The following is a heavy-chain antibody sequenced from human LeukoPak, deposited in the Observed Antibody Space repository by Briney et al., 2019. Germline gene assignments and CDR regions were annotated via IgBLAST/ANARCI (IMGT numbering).Heavy chain of an antibody. Sequence: ASVKVSCKASGYTFTGYYMHWVRQAPGQGLEWMGLINPSGGSTSYAQKFQGRVTMTRDTSTSTVYMELSSLRSEDTAVYYCARGSAEEKQSWLQGQNWFDPWGQGTLVTVSS. CDR1: GYTFTGYY. CDR3: ARGSAEEKQSWLQGQNWFDP. J-gene: IGHJ5*02. V-gene: IGHV1-46*01. CDR2: INPSGGST. D-gene: IGHD5-18*01.